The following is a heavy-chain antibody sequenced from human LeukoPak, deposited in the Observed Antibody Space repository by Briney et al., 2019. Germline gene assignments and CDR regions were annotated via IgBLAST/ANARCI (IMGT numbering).Heavy chain of an antibody. D-gene: IGHD3-3*01. V-gene: IGHV3-30*02. J-gene: IGHJ4*02. CDR2: LRNDGSNK. CDR3: AKGAPKYSDFWSGYLPFDY. Sequence: PGGSLRLSCAASGFTFSSFGMHWVRQAPGKGLEWVAFLRNDGSNKYYADSVKGRFTISRDNSKNTLYLQMNSLRVEDTAVYYCAKGAPKYSDFWSGYLPFDYWGQGTLVTVSS. CDR1: GFTFSSFG.